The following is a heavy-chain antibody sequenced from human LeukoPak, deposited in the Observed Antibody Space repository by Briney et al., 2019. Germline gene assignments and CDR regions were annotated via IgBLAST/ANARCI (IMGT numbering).Heavy chain of an antibody. J-gene: IGHJ4*02. V-gene: IGHV3-23*01. Sequence: GGSLRLSCAASGFTFSSYPLNWVRQAPGKGLEWVSGIGGSGDSTSHADSVKGRFTISRDNSKNTLYLQMNGLRAEDTAVYYCAKDRGALVDTGTLNYWGQGTLVTVSS. D-gene: IGHD5-18*01. CDR2: IGGSGDST. CDR1: GFTFSSYP. CDR3: AKDRGALVDTGTLNY.